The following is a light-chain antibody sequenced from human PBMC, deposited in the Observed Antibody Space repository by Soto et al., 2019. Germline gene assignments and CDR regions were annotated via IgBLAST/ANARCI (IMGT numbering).Light chain of an antibody. Sequence: EIVLTQSPGTLSLSPGERATLSCRASQSVTYNYVTWYQQKGGQSPRLLIHGASSRATGIPDRFSGSVSGTDFTLIISRVEPEDFAVYYCQQYGKSPYTFGQGTKLEI. V-gene: IGKV3-20*01. J-gene: IGKJ2*01. CDR1: QSVTYNY. CDR2: GAS. CDR3: QQYGKSPYT.